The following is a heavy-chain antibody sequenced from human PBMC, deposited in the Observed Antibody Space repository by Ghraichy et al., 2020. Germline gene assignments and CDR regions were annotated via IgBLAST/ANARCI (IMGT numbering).Heavy chain of an antibody. V-gene: IGHV3-23*01. CDR2: ISGSGGST. CDR3: AKELGIVVVPAAMYMHYYYYGMDV. CDR1: GFTFSSYA. D-gene: IGHD2-2*03. Sequence: GGSLRLSCAASGFTFSSYAMSWVRQAPGKGLEWVSAISGSGGSTYYADSVKGRFTISRDNSKNTLYLQMNSLRAEDTAVYYCAKELGIVVVPAAMYMHYYYYGMDVWGQGTTVTVSS. J-gene: IGHJ6*02.